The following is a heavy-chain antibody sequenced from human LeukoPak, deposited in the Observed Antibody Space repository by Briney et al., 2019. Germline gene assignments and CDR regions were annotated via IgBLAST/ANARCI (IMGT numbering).Heavy chain of an antibody. Sequence: GGSLRLSCAASGFRFSSYGMHWVRQAPGKGPEWVAVISYDGTNIQYADSVKGRFTISRDNSKNTLYLQMNSLRAEDTAVYYCARDNGHSSGWYYFDYWGQGTLVTVSS. J-gene: IGHJ4*02. CDR2: ISYDGTNI. V-gene: IGHV3-30*03. CDR1: GFRFSSYG. D-gene: IGHD6-19*01. CDR3: ARDNGHSSGWYYFDY.